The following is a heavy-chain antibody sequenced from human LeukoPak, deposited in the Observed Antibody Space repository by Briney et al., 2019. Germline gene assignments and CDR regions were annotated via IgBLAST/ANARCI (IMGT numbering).Heavy chain of an antibody. D-gene: IGHD3-10*01. J-gene: IGHJ6*03. Sequence: SETLSLTCTVSGGSMSHYYWSWIRQPAGKGLEWIGRVHTSGSSTYNPSLRSRVTMSVDTSKNQFSLKLSSVTAADTAVYYCARGRGYYYYMDVWGKGTTVTVSS. CDR1: GGSMSHYY. V-gene: IGHV4-4*07. CDR2: VHTSGSS. CDR3: ARGRGYYYYMDV.